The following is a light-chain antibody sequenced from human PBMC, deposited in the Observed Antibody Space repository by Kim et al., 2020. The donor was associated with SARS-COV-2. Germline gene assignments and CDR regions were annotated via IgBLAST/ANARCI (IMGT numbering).Light chain of an antibody. Sequence: PGQLITLSCTGTNSDVGSYNRVSWYQQHPGKAPKLMIYDVSKRPSGVSNRFSGSKSGNTASLTISGLQAEDEADYYCSSYSTTTVLFGGGTQLTVL. J-gene: IGLJ2*01. CDR1: NSDVGSYNR. V-gene: IGLV2-14*04. CDR2: DVS. CDR3: SSYSTTTVL.